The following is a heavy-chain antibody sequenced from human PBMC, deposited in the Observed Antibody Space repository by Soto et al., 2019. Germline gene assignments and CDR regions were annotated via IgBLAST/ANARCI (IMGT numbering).Heavy chain of an antibody. J-gene: IGHJ4*02. V-gene: IGHV4-39*01. CDR3: ARIGEQQLVPDY. Sequence: SETLFLTCTVSGGSISSSSNYWGWLRQPPGKGLEWIGSIYYSGSTYYNPSLKSRATISVDTSKNQFSLKLSSVTAADTAVYYCARIGEQQLVPDYWGQGTLVTVS. CDR1: GGSISSSSNY. D-gene: IGHD6-13*01. CDR2: IYYSGST.